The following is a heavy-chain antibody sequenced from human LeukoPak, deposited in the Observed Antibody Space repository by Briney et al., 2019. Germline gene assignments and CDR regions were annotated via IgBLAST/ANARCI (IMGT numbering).Heavy chain of an antibody. CDR2: IRHDESKT. CDR1: GFSFSSYG. Sequence: PGGSLRLSCAASGFSFSSYGMHWVRQAPGEGLEWVAYIRHDESKTFYADSVKGRFTISRDNSKNTLYLQMHSLRAEDTALYYCAKPVIPSAYQGTYYMDVWGKGTTVTVSS. CDR3: AKPVIPSAYQGTYYMDV. D-gene: IGHD3-16*01. V-gene: IGHV3-30*02. J-gene: IGHJ6*03.